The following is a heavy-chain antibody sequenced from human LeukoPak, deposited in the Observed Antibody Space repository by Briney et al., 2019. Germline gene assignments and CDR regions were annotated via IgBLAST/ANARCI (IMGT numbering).Heavy chain of an antibody. CDR1: GYTFTSYD. Sequence: ASVKVSCKASGYTFTSYDINWVRQATGQGLEWMGWMNPNSCNTGYAQKFQGRVTITRNTSISTAYMELSSLRSEDTAVYYCARTRGYYDSSGYSPYYYYYMDVWGKGTTVTVSS. D-gene: IGHD3-22*01. J-gene: IGHJ6*03. CDR3: ARTRGYYDSSGYSPYYYYYMDV. V-gene: IGHV1-8*03. CDR2: MNPNSCNT.